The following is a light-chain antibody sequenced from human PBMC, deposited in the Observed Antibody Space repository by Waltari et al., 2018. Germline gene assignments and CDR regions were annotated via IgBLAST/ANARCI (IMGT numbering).Light chain of an antibody. CDR1: RRVSGA. Sequence: EIVLTQSPGPLSLSPGERVILSCRVSRRVSGALAWYQQKPGRAPRLLIYGASNRATGIPDRFSGSGSGTDFSLTISRLEPEDFAGYYCQHYVRLPVTFGQGTKVEIK. CDR3: QHYVRLPVT. J-gene: IGKJ1*01. CDR2: GAS. V-gene: IGKV3-20*01.